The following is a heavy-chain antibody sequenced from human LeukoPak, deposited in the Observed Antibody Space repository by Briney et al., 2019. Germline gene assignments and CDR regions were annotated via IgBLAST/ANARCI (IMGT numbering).Heavy chain of an antibody. Sequence: PGGSLRLSCAASGFTFDDYAIHWVRQAPGKGLEWVSGISWNSDNIGYAGSVKGRFTISRDNAKNSLYLQMNSLRAEDTALYYCARRHDAFDIWGQGTMVTVSS. V-gene: IGHV3-9*01. CDR3: ARRHDAFDI. CDR1: GFTFDDYA. J-gene: IGHJ3*02. CDR2: ISWNSDNI.